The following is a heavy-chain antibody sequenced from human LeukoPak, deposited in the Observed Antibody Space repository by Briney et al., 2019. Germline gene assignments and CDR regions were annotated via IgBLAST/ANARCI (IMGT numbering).Heavy chain of an antibody. Sequence: GGSLRLSCAASGFTFSSYYMSWVRQAPGKGLEWVANIKQDGSEIYYVDSVKGRFTISRDNAKNSLYLQMNSLRAEDTAVYYCARELDHYYGSVFDPWGQGTLVTVSS. J-gene: IGHJ5*02. CDR1: GFTFSSYY. CDR3: ARELDHYYGSVFDP. V-gene: IGHV3-7*03. D-gene: IGHD3-10*01. CDR2: IKQDGSEI.